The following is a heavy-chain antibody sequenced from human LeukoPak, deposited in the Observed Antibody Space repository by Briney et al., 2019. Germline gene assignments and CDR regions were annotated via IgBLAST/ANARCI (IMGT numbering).Heavy chain of an antibody. V-gene: IGHV1-69*04. CDR2: IIPILGIA. D-gene: IGHD3-3*01. Sequence: SVKVSCKASGGTFSSYAISWVRQAPGQGLEWMGRIIPILGIANYAQKFQGRVTITADKSTSTAYMELSSLRSEDTAVYYCARGSITIINWFDPWGQGTLVTVSS. J-gene: IGHJ5*02. CDR3: ARGSITIINWFDP. CDR1: GGTFSSYA.